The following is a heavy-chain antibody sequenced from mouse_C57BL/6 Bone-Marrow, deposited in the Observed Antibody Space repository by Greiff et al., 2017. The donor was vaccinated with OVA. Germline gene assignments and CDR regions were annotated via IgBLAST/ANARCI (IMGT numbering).Heavy chain of an antibody. J-gene: IGHJ3*01. D-gene: IGHD2-10*01. CDR1: GYTFTSYD. Sequence: VQLQQSGPELVKPGASVKLSCKASGYTFTSYDINWVQQRPGQGLEWIGWIYPRDGSTKYNEKFKGKATLTVDTSSSTAYMELHSLTSEDSAVYFCARLAYYGNSTVFAYWGQGTLVTVSA. CDR2: IYPRDGST. CDR3: ARLAYYGNSTVFAY. V-gene: IGHV1-85*01.